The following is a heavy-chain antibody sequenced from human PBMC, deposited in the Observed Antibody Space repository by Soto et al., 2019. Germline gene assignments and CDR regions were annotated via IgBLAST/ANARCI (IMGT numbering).Heavy chain of an antibody. Sequence: QVQLVESGGGVVQPGRSLRLSCAASGFTFSSYGMHWVRQAPGKGLEWVAVIWYDGSNKYYADSVKGRFTISRDNSKNTLYLQMNSLRAEDTAVYYCARERITMVRGVIDYYYYYMDVWGKGTTVTVSS. CDR1: GFTFSSYG. V-gene: IGHV3-33*01. CDR2: IWYDGSNK. D-gene: IGHD3-10*01. J-gene: IGHJ6*03. CDR3: ARERITMVRGVIDYYYYYMDV.